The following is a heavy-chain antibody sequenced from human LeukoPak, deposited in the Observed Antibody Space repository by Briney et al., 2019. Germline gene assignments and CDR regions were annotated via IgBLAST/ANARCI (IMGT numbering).Heavy chain of an antibody. J-gene: IGHJ4*02. CDR3: ARPGSASGYWVH. CDR1: GFSVSNNY. Sequence: GGSLRLSCAASGFSVSNNYLSWVRQPPGKGLEWVSVIHSGGRTKYADSVRDRFTISRDTAKNTVYLQMNSLRVDDTAAYYCARPGSASGYWVHWGQGTLVTVAS. D-gene: IGHD3-3*01. V-gene: IGHV3-66*01. CDR2: IHSGGRT.